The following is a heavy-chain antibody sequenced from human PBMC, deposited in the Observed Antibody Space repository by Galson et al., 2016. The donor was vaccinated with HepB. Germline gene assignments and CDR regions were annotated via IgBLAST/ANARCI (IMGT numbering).Heavy chain of an antibody. CDR2: IYSDDST. J-gene: IGHJ4*02. CDR1: GFTVSTNY. V-gene: IGHV3-66*01. CDR3: ARDSPLPAAFDH. D-gene: IGHD2-2*01. Sequence: SLRLSCAASGFTVSTNYMSWVRQAPGKGLEWVSVIYSDDSTYYADSVKGSFTISRDNSKNTVYFQLNSLRVEDTAVYYCARDSPLPAAFDHWGQGTLATVTS.